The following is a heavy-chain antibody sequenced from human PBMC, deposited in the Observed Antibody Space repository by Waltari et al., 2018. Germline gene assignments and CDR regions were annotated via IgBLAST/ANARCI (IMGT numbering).Heavy chain of an antibody. CDR2: IRRKRYGGAT. J-gene: IGHJ5*02. CDR1: GITFGAYS. D-gene: IGHD6-19*01. CDR3: TRVGSSGWYPIWFDP. V-gene: IGHV3-49*04. Sequence: EVQLVDSGGGLVHPGGSLRLSCSSSGITFGAYSTKWVRQAPGKGLEGVGFIRRKRYGGATEFAPSVKGRFTISTDDSKSIVYLHMNNLKIEDTGVYYCTRVGSSGWYPIWFDPWGQGTLVTVSS.